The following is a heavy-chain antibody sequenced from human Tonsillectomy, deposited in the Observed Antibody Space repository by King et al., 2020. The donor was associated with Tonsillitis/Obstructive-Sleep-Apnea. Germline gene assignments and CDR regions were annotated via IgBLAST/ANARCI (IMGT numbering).Heavy chain of an antibody. CDR1: GGSFSGYY. J-gene: IGHJ5*02. V-gene: IGHV4-34*01. Sequence: HVQLQQWGAGLLRPSETLSLTCAVYGGSFSGYYWSWIRQPPGKGLEWIGEISHSGSTNYNPSLKSRVTISLDTSTNQFSLNLVSVTAADTAVYYWSRGAGDTAVPGWVCCDPWGQGTRVTVSS. CDR3: SRGAGDTAVPGWVCCDP. D-gene: IGHD5-18*01. CDR2: ISHSGST.